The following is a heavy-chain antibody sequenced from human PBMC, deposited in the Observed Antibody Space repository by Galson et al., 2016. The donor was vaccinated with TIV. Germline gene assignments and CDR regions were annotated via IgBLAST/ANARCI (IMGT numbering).Heavy chain of an antibody. V-gene: IGHV1-3*04. CDR2: INTGNGNT. D-gene: IGHD1-26*01. CDR3: ARGIVGASKAFDV. Sequence: SVKVSRKASGYSFTNYNIHWVRQAPGQGLEWMGWINTGNGNTKYSQKLKGRVTLSGDTSATTAYMELNSLTSEDMVAYYCARGIVGASKAFDVWGQGTMVTVSS. J-gene: IGHJ3*01. CDR1: GYSFTNYN.